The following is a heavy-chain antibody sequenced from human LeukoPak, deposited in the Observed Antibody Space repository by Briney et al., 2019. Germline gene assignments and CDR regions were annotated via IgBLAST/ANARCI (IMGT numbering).Heavy chain of an antibody. Sequence: ASVKVSCKASGYTFTSYGISWVRQAPGQGLEWMGWISAYNGNTNYAQKLQGRVTMTTDTSTSTAYMELRSLRSDDTAVYYCARVVGSGSYATNWFDPWGQGTLVTVSS. D-gene: IGHD3-10*01. J-gene: IGHJ5*02. V-gene: IGHV1-18*01. CDR2: ISAYNGNT. CDR1: GYTFTSYG. CDR3: ARVVGSGSYATNWFDP.